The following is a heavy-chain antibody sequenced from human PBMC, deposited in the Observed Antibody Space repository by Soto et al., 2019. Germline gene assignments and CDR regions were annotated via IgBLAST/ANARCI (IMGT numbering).Heavy chain of an antibody. Sequence: GGSLILSCAASGFSFSNAWMNWVRQAPGKGLEWVGRIKTKPEGGITDYTAPVKGRLTISRDDSKNTLYLQMNNLKTEDTAVYYCTTVSGYDYFDCWGQGTLVTVSS. CDR3: TTVSGYDYFDC. CDR2: IKTKPEGGIT. J-gene: IGHJ4*02. CDR1: GFSFSNAW. D-gene: IGHD5-12*01. V-gene: IGHV3-15*07.